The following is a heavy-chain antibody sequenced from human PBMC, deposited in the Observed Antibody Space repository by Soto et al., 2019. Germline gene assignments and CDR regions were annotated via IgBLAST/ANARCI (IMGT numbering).Heavy chain of an antibody. CDR2: IIPFFGTA. D-gene: IGHD4-17*01. J-gene: IGHJ4*02. CDR1: GGTFSTFG. Sequence: ASVKVSCKTSGGTFSTFGISWVRQAPGQGLEWMGGIIPFFGTAEYSQKFEDRITITANESTNTVYMDLRSLTAEDTAIYYCARTAPMDAGDKYYYDFWGQGALVTVSS. V-gene: IGHV1-69*13. CDR3: ARTAPMDAGDKYYYDF.